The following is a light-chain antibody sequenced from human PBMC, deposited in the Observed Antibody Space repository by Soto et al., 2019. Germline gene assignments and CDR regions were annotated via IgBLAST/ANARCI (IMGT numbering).Light chain of an antibody. CDR1: SSNIGAGYD. CDR2: GNS. CDR3: QSYDSSLNVV. J-gene: IGLJ2*01. Sequence: QSVLTQPPSVSGAPGQRVTISCTGSSSNIGAGYDVHWYQQLPGTAPKLLIYGNSNRPSGVPDRFSGSTSGTSASLAITGLLAEDEADYYCQSYDSSLNVVFGGGTKLTVL. V-gene: IGLV1-40*01.